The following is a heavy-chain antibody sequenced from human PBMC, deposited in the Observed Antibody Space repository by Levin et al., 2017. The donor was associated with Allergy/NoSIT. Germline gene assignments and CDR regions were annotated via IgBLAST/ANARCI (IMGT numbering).Heavy chain of an antibody. CDR3: ARRRGIIRGTYANYYYGMDV. D-gene: IGHD3-10*01. CDR2: ISYSGST. CDR1: GGSISTSNNY. V-gene: IGHV4-39*01. Sequence: PSETLSLICTVSGGSISTSNNYWGWIRQPPGKGLEWIGTISYSGSTYYNPSLNSRVTMSVDTSKSQFSLRVSSVTAADTAVYYCARRRGIIRGTYANYYYGMDVWGQGTTVTVSS. J-gene: IGHJ6*02.